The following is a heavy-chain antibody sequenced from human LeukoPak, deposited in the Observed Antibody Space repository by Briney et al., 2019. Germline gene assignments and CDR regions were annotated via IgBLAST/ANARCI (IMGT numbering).Heavy chain of an antibody. CDR1: GGSISSGGYS. CDR2: IYHSGST. V-gene: IGHV4-30-2*01. J-gene: IGHJ6*02. CDR3: ARDGRGMDV. Sequence: SETLSLTCAVSGGSISSGGYSWSWIRQPPGKGLEWIGYIYHSGSTYYNPSLKSRVTISVDRSKNQFSLKLSSVTAADTAVYYCARDGRGMDVWGQGTTVTVSS.